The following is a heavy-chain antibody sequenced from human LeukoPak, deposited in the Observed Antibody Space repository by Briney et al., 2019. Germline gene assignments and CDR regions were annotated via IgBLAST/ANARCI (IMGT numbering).Heavy chain of an antibody. CDR1: GFTFSTYG. D-gene: IGHD3-22*01. J-gene: IGHJ3*02. Sequence: GGSLRLSCTASGFTFSTYGMHWVRQAPGKGLEWVTLISYDGSTKYYSDSVKGRFTLSRDNSKNTLYLQMNSLRAEDTAVYYCAKDLTYYYDSSGYYFGRDAFDIWGQGTMVTVSS. CDR2: ISYDGSTK. V-gene: IGHV3-30*18. CDR3: AKDLTYYYDSSGYYFGRDAFDI.